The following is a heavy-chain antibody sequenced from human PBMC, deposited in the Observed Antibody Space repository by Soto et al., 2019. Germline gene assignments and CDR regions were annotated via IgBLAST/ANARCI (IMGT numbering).Heavy chain of an antibody. V-gene: IGHV3-48*01. Sequence: HPGGSLRLSCAASGFTFSSYAMSWVRQAPGKGLEWVSYISSSSSVIDYADSVKGRFTVSRDNARNSLYLQMNSLRAEDTAVYYCARRDLGYCSSTSCPEYFQHWGQGTLVTVSS. J-gene: IGHJ1*01. CDR1: GFTFSSYA. D-gene: IGHD2-2*01. CDR2: ISSSSSVI. CDR3: ARRDLGYCSSTSCPEYFQH.